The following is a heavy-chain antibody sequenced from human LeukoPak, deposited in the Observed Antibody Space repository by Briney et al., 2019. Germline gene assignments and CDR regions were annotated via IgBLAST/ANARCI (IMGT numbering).Heavy chain of an antibody. CDR3: ARHFIERGPGPFSRSSSSTGYYYYYMDV. J-gene: IGHJ6*03. V-gene: IGHV5-51*01. CDR2: IYPGDSDT. Sequence: GESLKISCQGSGYSFTSYWIGWVCQMPGKGLEWMEIIYPGDSDTRYSPSFQGQVTISADKSISTAYLQWSSLKASDTAMYYCARHFIERGPGPFSRSSSSTGYYYYYMDVWGKGTTVTVSS. CDR1: GYSFTSYW. D-gene: IGHD6-6*01.